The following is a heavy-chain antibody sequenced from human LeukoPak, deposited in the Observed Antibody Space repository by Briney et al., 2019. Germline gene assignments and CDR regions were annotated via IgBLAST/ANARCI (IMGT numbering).Heavy chain of an antibody. D-gene: IGHD3-22*01. CDR1: GISFNNYW. Sequence: GGSLRLSYAASGISFNNYWMHWVRQALGKGLVWVSRVNCDGSSTVYADSVKGRFTISRDNARTTVYLQMSSLRLDDTATYYCATGLGHNYDYWGQGSLVTVSS. CDR3: ATGLGHNYDY. CDR2: VNCDGSST. J-gene: IGHJ4*02. V-gene: IGHV3-74*01.